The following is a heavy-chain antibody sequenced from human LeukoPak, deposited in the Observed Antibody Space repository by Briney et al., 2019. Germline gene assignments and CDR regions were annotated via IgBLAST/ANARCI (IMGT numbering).Heavy chain of an antibody. CDR3: AKMMGTVAGRYYYYYYMDV. J-gene: IGHJ6*03. D-gene: IGHD6-19*01. V-gene: IGHV3-23*01. CDR1: GFTFSSYA. CDR2: ISGSGGST. Sequence: GGSLRLSCAASGFTFSSYAMSWVRQAPWKGLEWVSAISGSGGSTYYADSVKGRFTISRDNSKNTLYLQMNSLRAEDTAVYYCAKMMGTVAGRYYYYYYMDVWGKGTTVTVSS.